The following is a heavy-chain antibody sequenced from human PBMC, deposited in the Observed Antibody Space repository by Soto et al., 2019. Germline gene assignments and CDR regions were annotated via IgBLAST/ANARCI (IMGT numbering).Heavy chain of an antibody. Sequence: PGGSLRLSCAASGFTFDDYAMHWVRQAPGKGLEWVSGISWNSDTIGYADSVKGRFTISRDSAKKSVFLQMNSLKPEDTALYYCANALPPGSYYKLLDYWGQGTLVTAPQ. CDR3: ANALPPGSYYKLLDY. CDR2: ISWNSDTI. CDR1: GFTFDDYA. V-gene: IGHV3-9*01. D-gene: IGHD3-10*01. J-gene: IGHJ4*02.